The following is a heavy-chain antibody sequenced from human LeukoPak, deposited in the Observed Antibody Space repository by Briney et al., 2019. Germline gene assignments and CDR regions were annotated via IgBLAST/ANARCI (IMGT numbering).Heavy chain of an antibody. V-gene: IGHV4-39*07. J-gene: IGHJ4*02. Sequence: SETLSLTCTVSGGSISSSSYYWGWIRQPPGKGLEWIGEINHSGSTNYNPSLKSRVTISVDTSKNQFSLKLSSVTAADTAVYYCASENDYGDYDWGQGTLVTVSS. D-gene: IGHD4-17*01. CDR3: ASENDYGDYD. CDR2: INHSGST. CDR1: GGSISSSSYY.